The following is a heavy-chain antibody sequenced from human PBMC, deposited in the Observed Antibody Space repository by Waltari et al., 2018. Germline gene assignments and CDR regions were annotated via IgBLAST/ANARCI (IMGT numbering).Heavy chain of an antibody. V-gene: IGHV4-59*01. CDR2: IYDSWTP. CDR1: GGSLSCFY. J-gene: IGHJ6*03. Sequence: QVLLQQSGPGRVKPSEPLSVTCTVSGGSLSCFYCSWILQSPGKGLEWIAFIYDSWTPTYTPSLKSRVTISVDTSKNRFTLKLGSATAADTALYYCARGTPSFYHYMDVWGKGTTVIVSS. CDR3: ARGTPSFYHYMDV.